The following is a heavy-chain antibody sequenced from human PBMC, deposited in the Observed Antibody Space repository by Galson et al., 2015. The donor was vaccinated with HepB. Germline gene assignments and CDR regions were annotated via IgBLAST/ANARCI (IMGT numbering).Heavy chain of an antibody. D-gene: IGHD6-6*01. J-gene: IGHJ6*02. CDR3: ARVGSSSSAGNYYGMDV. Sequence: LRLSCAASGFTFSSYAMHWVRQAPGKRPEWVAVISYDGSTKYYADSVKGRFTISRDNSKNTLYLQMNSLRDEEMAVYYCARVGSSSSAGNYYGMDVWGQGTTVTVSS. CDR1: GFTFSSYA. CDR2: ISYDGSTK. V-gene: IGHV3-30-3*01.